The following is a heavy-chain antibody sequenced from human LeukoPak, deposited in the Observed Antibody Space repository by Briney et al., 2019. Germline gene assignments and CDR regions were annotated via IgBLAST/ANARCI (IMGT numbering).Heavy chain of an antibody. D-gene: IGHD4-17*01. CDR1: GASISSYY. CDR3: ARELHDYGDYGIDY. CDR2: LYISGST. V-gene: IGHV4-4*07. J-gene: IGHJ4*02. Sequence: SETLSLTCTVSGASISSYYYNWIRQTAGRGLEWIGRLYISGSTDYNPSLKSRVTISVDTSNNQFSLKLSSVTAADTAVYYCARELHDYGDYGIDYWGQGTLVTVSS.